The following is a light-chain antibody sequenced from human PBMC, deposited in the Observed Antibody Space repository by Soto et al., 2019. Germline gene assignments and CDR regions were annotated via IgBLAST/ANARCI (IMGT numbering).Light chain of an antibody. CDR3: SSYASASTLV. V-gene: IGLV2-14*01. Sequence: QSALTQSASVSGSPGQSITISCTGTSSDVGRYNYVSWYQQHPGKAPKLMIYEVSNRPSGVSNRFSGSKSGNTASLTISGLQAEDEADYYCSSYASASTLVFGTGTKLTVL. J-gene: IGLJ1*01. CDR1: SSDVGRYNY. CDR2: EVS.